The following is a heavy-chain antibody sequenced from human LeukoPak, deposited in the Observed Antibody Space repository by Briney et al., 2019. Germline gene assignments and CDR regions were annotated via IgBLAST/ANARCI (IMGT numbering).Heavy chain of an antibody. CDR3: ALYDSSALDYFDY. V-gene: IGHV3-23*01. D-gene: IGHD3-22*01. Sequence: GGSLRLSCAASGFTFSSYAMGWVRQAPGKGREWVSGISGSGGSTYYPDSVKGRFTISSDNSKNTLYLKMNSLRVEDTAVYYCALYDSSALDYFDYWGQGTLVTVSS. CDR2: ISGSGGST. CDR1: GFTFSSYA. J-gene: IGHJ4*02.